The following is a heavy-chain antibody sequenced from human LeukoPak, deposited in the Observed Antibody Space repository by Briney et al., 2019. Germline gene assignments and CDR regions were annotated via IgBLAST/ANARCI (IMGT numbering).Heavy chain of an antibody. CDR1: GFTFSSYA. D-gene: IGHD4-17*01. J-gene: IGHJ5*02. CDR3: ARDVRTVTTRINWFDP. Sequence: PGGSLRLSCAASGFTFSSYAMYWVRQAPGKGLEFVSVISPNGGGTYYANSVKGRFTISRDNSKNTLYLQMNSLRAEDTAVYYCARDVRTVTTRINWFDPWGQGTLVAVSS. CDR2: ISPNGGGT. V-gene: IGHV3-64*01.